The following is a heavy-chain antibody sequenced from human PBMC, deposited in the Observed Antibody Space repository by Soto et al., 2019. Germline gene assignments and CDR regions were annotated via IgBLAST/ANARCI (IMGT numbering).Heavy chain of an antibody. D-gene: IGHD6-6*01. V-gene: IGHV4-59*01. Sequence: SETLSLTCTVSGGSISSYYWSWIRQPPGKGLEWIGYIYYSGSTNYNPSLKSRVTISVDTSKNQFSLKLSSVTAADTAVYYCARENHRQLFYGFDPWGQGTLVTVSS. CDR1: GGSISSYY. CDR2: IYYSGST. J-gene: IGHJ5*02. CDR3: ARENHRQLFYGFDP.